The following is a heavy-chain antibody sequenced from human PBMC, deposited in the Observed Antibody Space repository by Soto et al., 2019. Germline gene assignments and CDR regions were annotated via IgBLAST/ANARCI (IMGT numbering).Heavy chain of an antibody. D-gene: IGHD2-15*01. CDR3: ARGIATGQLDP. J-gene: IGHJ5*02. CDR1: GYTFTRYT. CDR2: INPDNGNT. Sequence: GASLKVSCKASGYTFTRYTMNWVRQAPGQRLEWMGWINPDNGNTKSSQKFQDRVIITRDTSASTAYMDLSSLRSEGTAVYYCARGIATGQLDPWGQGTLVTVSS. V-gene: IGHV1-3*01.